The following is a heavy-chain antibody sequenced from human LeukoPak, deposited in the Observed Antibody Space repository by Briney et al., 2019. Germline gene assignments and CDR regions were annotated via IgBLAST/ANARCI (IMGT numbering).Heavy chain of an antibody. Sequence: SETLSLTCAVYGGSISGYYWSWIRQPPGKGLEWIGEIYYSGSTNYNPSLKSRVTMSVDTSKNQFSLKLSSVTAADTAVYYCARGGFGRGPGRRDAFDIWGHGTMVTVSS. D-gene: IGHD2-15*01. J-gene: IGHJ3*02. V-gene: IGHV4-34*01. CDR1: GGSISGYY. CDR2: IYYSGST. CDR3: ARGGFGRGPGRRDAFDI.